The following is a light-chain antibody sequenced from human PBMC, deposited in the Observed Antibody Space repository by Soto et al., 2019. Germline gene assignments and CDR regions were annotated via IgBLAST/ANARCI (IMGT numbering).Light chain of an antibody. CDR2: DAN. Sequence: QSVLTQPRSVSGSPGQSVTISCTGTTGDVGAYNFVSWYQFHPDKAPKLMIYDANKRPSGVPDRFSASKSGNTASLTISGLQAEDEADYYCCSYAGSFTWGFGGGTQLTVL. V-gene: IGLV2-11*01. CDR1: TGDVGAYNF. CDR3: CSYAGSFTWG. J-gene: IGLJ3*02.